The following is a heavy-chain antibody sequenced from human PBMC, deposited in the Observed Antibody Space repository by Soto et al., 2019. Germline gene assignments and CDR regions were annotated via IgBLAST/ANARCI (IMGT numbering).Heavy chain of an antibody. J-gene: IGHJ6*02. V-gene: IGHV3-66*01. CDR1: GFDASVNF. CDR2: INNAGST. CDR3: VRENYYYGMDV. Sequence: EVQLVESGGTLVQPGGSLKLSCAASGFDASVNFMTWVRQGPGKGLEWVSAINNAGSTFYADSVKGRFTISRDDSKNTLFLQMNSLRVEDTAMFDCVRENYYYGMDVWGQGTAVTVSS.